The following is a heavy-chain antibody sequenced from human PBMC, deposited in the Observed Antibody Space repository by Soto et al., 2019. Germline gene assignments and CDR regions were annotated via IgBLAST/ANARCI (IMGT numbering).Heavy chain of an antibody. V-gene: IGHV3-30*04. D-gene: IGHD4-4*01. CDR3: ARDRDSSYFPPPYHFDS. CDR1: AFTFRSYT. Sequence: QVQLVESGGGVVQPGRSLRLSCAASAFTFRSYTMHWVRQAPGKGLEWVATISYDGSKTNYADSVRGRFTISRDNSKSTLFLQMDSLRPEDTAVYSCARDRDSSYFPPPYHFDSWGQGTLVTVSS. CDR2: ISYDGSKT. J-gene: IGHJ4*02.